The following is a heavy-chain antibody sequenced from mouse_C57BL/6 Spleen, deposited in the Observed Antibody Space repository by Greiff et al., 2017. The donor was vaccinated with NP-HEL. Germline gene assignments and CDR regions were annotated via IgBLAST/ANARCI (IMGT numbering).Heavy chain of an antibody. Sequence: VQLKQSGPGLVKPSQSLSLTCSVTGYSITSGYYWNWIRQFPGNKLEWMGYISYDGSNNYHPSLKNRISITRDTSKNQFFLKLNSVTTEDTATYYCARDLGDYDGFDYWGQGTTLTVSS. CDR1: GYSITSGYY. D-gene: IGHD2-4*01. J-gene: IGHJ2*01. CDR3: ARDLGDYDGFDY. V-gene: IGHV3-6*01. CDR2: ISYDGSN.